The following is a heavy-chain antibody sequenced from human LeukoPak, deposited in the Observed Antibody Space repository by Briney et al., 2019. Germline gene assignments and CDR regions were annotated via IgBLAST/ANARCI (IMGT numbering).Heavy chain of an antibody. D-gene: IGHD6-19*01. V-gene: IGHV3-21*01. CDR2: ISSSSSSYI. Sequence: PGGSLRLSCAASGFTFSSYSMNWVRQAPGKGLEWVSSISSSSSSYIYYADSVKGRFTISRDNAKNSLYLQMNSLRAEDTAVYYCARVIAVAGTRDRYFDYWGQGTLVTVSS. CDR1: GFTFSSYS. CDR3: ARVIAVAGTRDRYFDY. J-gene: IGHJ4*02.